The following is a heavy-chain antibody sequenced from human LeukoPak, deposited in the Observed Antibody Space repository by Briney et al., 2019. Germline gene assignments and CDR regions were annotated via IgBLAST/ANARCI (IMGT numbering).Heavy chain of an antibody. CDR2: ISAYNGNT. CDR1: GYTFTSYG. Sequence: ASVKVSCKASGYTFTSYGISWVRQAPGQGLEWMGWISAYNGNTNYAQKFQGRVTMTRDMSTSTVYMELSSLRSEDTAVYYCVRVLYSSGRSDWGQGTLVTVSS. J-gene: IGHJ4*02. CDR3: VRVLYSSGRSD. D-gene: IGHD6-19*01. V-gene: IGHV1-18*01.